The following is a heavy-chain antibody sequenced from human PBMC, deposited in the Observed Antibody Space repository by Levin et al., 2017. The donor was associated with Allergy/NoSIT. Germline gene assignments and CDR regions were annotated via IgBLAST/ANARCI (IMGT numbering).Heavy chain of an antibody. D-gene: IGHD6-19*01. J-gene: IGHJ4*02. CDR1: GFTFSSYA. V-gene: IGHV3-23*01. CDR2: ISGSGAST. Sequence: QPGGSLRLSCAASGFTFSSYAMSWVRQAPGNGLEWVSGISGSGASTYYADSVKGRFTISRDNSKDTLYLQMNSLRGDDTAVYYCAKGTRGYSSGWYGLDYWGQGTLVTVSS. CDR3: AKGTRGYSSGWYGLDY.